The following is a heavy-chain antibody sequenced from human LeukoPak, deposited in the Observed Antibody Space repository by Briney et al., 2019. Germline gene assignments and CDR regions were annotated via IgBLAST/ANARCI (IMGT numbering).Heavy chain of an antibody. CDR1: GGSFSGYY. CDR3: ARDSYGFNYFDY. J-gene: IGHJ4*02. CDR2: IYTSGST. D-gene: IGHD5-18*01. Sequence: SETLSLTCAVYGGSFSGYYWSWIRQPPGKGLEWIGRIYTSGSTNYNPSLKSRVTISVDTSKNQFSLKLSSVTAADPAVYYCARDSYGFNYFDYWGQGTLVTVSS. V-gene: IGHV4-59*10.